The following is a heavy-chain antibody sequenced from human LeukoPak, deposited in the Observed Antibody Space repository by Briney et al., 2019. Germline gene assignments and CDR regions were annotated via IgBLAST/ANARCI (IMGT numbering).Heavy chain of an antibody. V-gene: IGHV1-69*04. Sequence: SVKVSCKASGGTFSSYAISWVRQAPGQGLEWMGRIIPILGIANYAQKFQGRVTITADKSTSTAYMELSSLRSEDTAVYYCARDFPPPVTPLQTRYFDYGGQGTLVTVSS. CDR3: ARDFPPPVTPLQTRYFDY. J-gene: IGHJ4*02. CDR1: GGTFSSYA. D-gene: IGHD4-23*01. CDR2: IIPILGIA.